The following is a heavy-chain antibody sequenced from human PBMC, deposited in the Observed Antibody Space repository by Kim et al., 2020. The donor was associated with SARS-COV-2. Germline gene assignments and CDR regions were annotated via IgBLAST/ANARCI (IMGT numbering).Heavy chain of an antibody. CDR2: IKSKTDGGTT. CDR1: GFTFSNAW. J-gene: IGHJ6*02. CDR3: TTDRPSIRGYYGSGSYLYYYYGMDV. Sequence: GGPLRLSCAASGFTFSNAWMSWVRQAPGKGLEWVGRIKSKTDGGTTDYAAPVKGRFTISRDDSKNTLYLQMNSLKTEDTAVYYCTTDRPSIRGYYGSGSYLYYYYGMDVWGQGTTVTVSS. D-gene: IGHD3-10*01. V-gene: IGHV3-15*01.